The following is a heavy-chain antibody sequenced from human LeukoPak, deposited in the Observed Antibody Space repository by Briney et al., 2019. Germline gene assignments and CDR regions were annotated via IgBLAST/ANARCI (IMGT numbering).Heavy chain of an antibody. J-gene: IGHJ3*02. CDR1: GYTFTSYG. CDR2: TSAYNGNT. V-gene: IGHV1-18*01. Sequence: ASAKVSCKASGYTFTSYGISWVRQAPGQGLEWMGWTSAYNGNTNYAQKLQGRVTMTTDTSTSTAYMELRSLRSDDTAVYYCARDPYNWNDGAFDIWGQGTMVTVSS. CDR3: ARDPYNWNDGAFDI. D-gene: IGHD1-20*01.